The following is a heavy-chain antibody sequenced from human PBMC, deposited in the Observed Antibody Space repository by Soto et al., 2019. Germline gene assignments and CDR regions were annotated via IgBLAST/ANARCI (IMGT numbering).Heavy chain of an antibody. Sequence: QVELVQSGAEVKKPGSSVKVSCQASEDTFRNYAVSWVRQAPGQGLESMGGIIPIFGTANYAQKFQGRVTITADTSANTVYLELSSLRSEDTAVYYCASTKYDSSAYYYWYLGLWGRGNLVSVSS. CDR2: IIPIFGTA. J-gene: IGHJ2*01. CDR1: EDTFRNYA. CDR3: ASTKYDSSAYYYWYLGL. V-gene: IGHV1-69*06. D-gene: IGHD3-22*01.